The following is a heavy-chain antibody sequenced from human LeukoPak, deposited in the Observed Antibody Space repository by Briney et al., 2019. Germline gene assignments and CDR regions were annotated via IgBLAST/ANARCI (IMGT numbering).Heavy chain of an antibody. CDR3: ARDFFRFNWYFDL. D-gene: IGHD2/OR15-2a*01. J-gene: IGHJ2*01. Sequence: ASVKVSCKASGYSFTNYAIHWVRQAPGQRLEWMGWINPGSGNTKYSQKFQGRVTITRDTSTSTAYMELRSLRSDDTAVYYCARDFFRFNWYFDLWGRGTLVTVSS. V-gene: IGHV1-3*01. CDR1: GYSFTNYA. CDR2: INPGSGNT.